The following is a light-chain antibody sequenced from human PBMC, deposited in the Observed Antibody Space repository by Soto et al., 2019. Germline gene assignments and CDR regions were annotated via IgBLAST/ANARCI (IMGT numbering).Light chain of an antibody. J-gene: IGLJ1*01. CDR1: SSDVGSYNL. V-gene: IGLV2-23*01. CDR2: EGS. CDR3: CSYAGSSV. Sequence: QSVLTPPASVSGSPGQSITISCTGTSSDVGSYNLVSWYQQHPGKAPKLMIYEGSKRPSGVPNRFSGSKSGNTASLTISGLQAEDEADYYCCSYAGSSVFGTGTKLTVL.